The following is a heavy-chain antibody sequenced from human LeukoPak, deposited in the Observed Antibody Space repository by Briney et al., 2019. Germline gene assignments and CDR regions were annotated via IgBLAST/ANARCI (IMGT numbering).Heavy chain of an antibody. CDR3: AKDLRATAFDY. CDR2: ISGSGGST. J-gene: IGHJ4*02. CDR1: GFTFSSYD. V-gene: IGHV3-23*01. Sequence: GGTLRFSGAGSGFTFSSYDMSWDRQAPENGLKWVSVISGSGGSTYYADSVKGRFTIARDNSKNTLYLQMNSLRAEDTAVYYCAKDLRATAFDYWGQGTLVTVSS.